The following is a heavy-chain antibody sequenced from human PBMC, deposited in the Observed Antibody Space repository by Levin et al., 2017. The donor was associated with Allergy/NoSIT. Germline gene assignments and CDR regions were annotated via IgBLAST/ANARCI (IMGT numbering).Heavy chain of an antibody. CDR3: ARDRYSSGLYYYFDY. V-gene: IGHV4-61*02. Sequence: SETLSLTCTVSGGSISSGSYYWSWIRQPAGKGLEWIGRIYTSGSTNYNPSLKSRVTISVDTSKNQFSLKLSSVTAADTAVYYCARDRYSSGLYYYFDYWGQGTLVTVSS. D-gene: IGHD6-19*01. CDR1: GGSISSGSYY. J-gene: IGHJ4*02. CDR2: IYTSGST.